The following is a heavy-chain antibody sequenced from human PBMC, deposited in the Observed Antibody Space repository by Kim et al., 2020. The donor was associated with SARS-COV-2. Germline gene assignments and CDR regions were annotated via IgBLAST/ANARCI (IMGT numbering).Heavy chain of an antibody. J-gene: IGHJ5*02. Sequence: SETLSLTCAVYGGSFSGYYWSWIRQPPGTGLEWIGEIDHSGSTNYNPSLKSRVTISVDTSKNQFSLKLSSVTAADTTVYYCARHADCSSTSCYLGWFDPWGQGTLVTVSS. CDR3: ARHADCSSTSCYLGWFDP. V-gene: IGHV4-34*01. CDR2: IDHSGST. D-gene: IGHD2-2*01. CDR1: GGSFSGYY.